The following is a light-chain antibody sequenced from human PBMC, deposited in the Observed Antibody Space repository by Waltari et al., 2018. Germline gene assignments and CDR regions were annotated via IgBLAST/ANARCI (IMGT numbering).Light chain of an antibody. J-gene: IGKJ1*01. V-gene: IGKV1-8*01. CDR3: QQYYSYPRT. CDR2: AAS. Sequence: AIRITQSPSSLSASTGDRVTITCRASQGISIYLAWYQQKTGKAPKPLIYAASTLQSGVPSRFSGSGSGTDFTLTISCLQSEDFATYYCQQYYSYPRTFGQGTKVEIK. CDR1: QGISIY.